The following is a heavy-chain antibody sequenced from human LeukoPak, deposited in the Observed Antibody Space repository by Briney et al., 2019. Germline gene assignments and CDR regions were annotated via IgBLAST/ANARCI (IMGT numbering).Heavy chain of an antibody. CDR2: IYTRGST. CDR3: ARDFWSGYSIDWFDP. CDR1: GASIQNYY. D-gene: IGHD3-3*01. Sequence: TSETLSLTWTVSGASIQNYYWSWIRQPAGKGLEWVGHIYTRGSTKYNPSLKSRVTMSIDTSNNLFSLKLTSVTAADTAVYYCARDFWSGYSIDWFDPWGQGTLVTVSS. V-gene: IGHV4-4*07. J-gene: IGHJ5*02.